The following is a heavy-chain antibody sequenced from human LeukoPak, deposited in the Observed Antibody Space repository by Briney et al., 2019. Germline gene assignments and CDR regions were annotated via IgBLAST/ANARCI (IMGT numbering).Heavy chain of an antibody. CDR3: ARGRHCSGGSCYSSIIDI. Sequence: PSETLSLTCAVYGGSFSGYYWSWIRQPPGKGLEWIGEINHSGSTNYNPSLKSRVTISVDTSKNQFSLKLSSVTAADTAVYYCARGRHCSGGSCYSSIIDIWGQGTMVTVSS. CDR1: GGSFSGYY. J-gene: IGHJ3*02. D-gene: IGHD2-15*01. CDR2: INHSGST. V-gene: IGHV4-34*01.